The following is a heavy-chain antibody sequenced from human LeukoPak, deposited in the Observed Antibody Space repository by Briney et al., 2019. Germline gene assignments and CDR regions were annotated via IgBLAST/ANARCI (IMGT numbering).Heavy chain of an antibody. D-gene: IGHD5-18*01. CDR2: TYYRSKWYN. J-gene: IGHJ3*02. V-gene: IGHV6-1*01. CDR3: ASDGLAQLWSGAFDI. CDR1: GDSVSSNSAA. Sequence: SQTLSLTCAISGDSVSSNSAAWNCITQSPSRGLEWLGSTYYRSKWYNDYAVSVKSRITINPDTSKNQFSLQLNSVTPEDTAVYYCASDGLAQLWSGAFDIWGQGTMVTVSS.